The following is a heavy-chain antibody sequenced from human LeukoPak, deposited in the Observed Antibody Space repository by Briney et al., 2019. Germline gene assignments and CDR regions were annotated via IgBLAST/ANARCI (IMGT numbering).Heavy chain of an antibody. V-gene: IGHV3-30*04. CDR2: ISYDGSNK. D-gene: IGHD1-26*01. Sequence: GGSLRLSCTASGFTFGDYAMSWVRQAPGKGLEWVAVISYDGSNKYYADSVKGRFTISRDNSKNTLYLQMNSLRAEDTAVYYCARAPIVGAHGRCFDYWGQGTLVTVSS. CDR1: GFTFGDYA. J-gene: IGHJ4*02. CDR3: ARAPIVGAHGRCFDY.